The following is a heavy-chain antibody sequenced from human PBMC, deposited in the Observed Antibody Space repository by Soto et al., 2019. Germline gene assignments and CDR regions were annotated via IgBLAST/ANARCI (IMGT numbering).Heavy chain of an antibody. Sequence: QVQLVQSGAEVKKPGSSVKVSCNASGGTFSSYAISLVRQAHGHGLEWMGGIIPIFGTANYAQKFQGRVTMTADESTSTAYMELRSLRSEDTAVYYCARHVLRFLEWGNRRQYPNWFDPWGQGTLVTVSS. D-gene: IGHD3-3*01. V-gene: IGHV1-69*01. J-gene: IGHJ5*02. CDR1: GGTFSSYA. CDR3: ARHVLRFLEWGNRRQYPNWFDP. CDR2: IIPIFGTA.